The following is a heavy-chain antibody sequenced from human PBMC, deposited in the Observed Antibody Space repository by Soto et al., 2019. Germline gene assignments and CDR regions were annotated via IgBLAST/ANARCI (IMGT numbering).Heavy chain of an antibody. CDR2: ISAYTGNT. J-gene: IGHJ4*02. CDR3: ARAVAGQQNFDY. CDR1: GYTFTSYG. D-gene: IGHD6-19*01. V-gene: IGHV1-18*01. Sequence: QVQLVQSGAEVKKPGASVKVSCKASGYTFTSYGISWVRQAPGQGLEWMGWISAYTGNTKYAQKVQSRVTMTTDTSPSTTYMELRSLRSDDAAVYSCARAVAGQQNFDYWGQGTLVTVSA.